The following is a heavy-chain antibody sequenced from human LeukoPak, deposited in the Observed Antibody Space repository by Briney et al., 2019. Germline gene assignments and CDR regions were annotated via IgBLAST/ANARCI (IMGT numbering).Heavy chain of an antibody. CDR1: GFSFSNHW. D-gene: IGHD3-16*01. Sequence: GGSLRLSCAASGFSFSNHWMTWVRQAPGKGLEWVANIKPDGSQQYYVDSMKGRFTISRDNAKNSLYLQMNSLRTEDTAVYYCARHGPSYYFDYWGQGTLVTVSS. V-gene: IGHV3-7*03. J-gene: IGHJ4*02. CDR2: IKPDGSQQ. CDR3: ARHGPSYYFDY.